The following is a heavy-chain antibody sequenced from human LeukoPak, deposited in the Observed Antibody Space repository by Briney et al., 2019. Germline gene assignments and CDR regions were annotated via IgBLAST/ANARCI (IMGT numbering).Heavy chain of an antibody. Sequence: GGXLRLSCAAPGFTFDDYGMSWVRQAPGKGLEWVSGINWNGGSTVYADSVKGRFTISRDNAKNSLYLQMNSLRAEDTALYYCARGRYSGSPTSVDYWGQGTLVTVSS. CDR2: INWNGGST. CDR3: ARGRYSGSPTSVDY. CDR1: GFTFDDYG. D-gene: IGHD1-26*01. V-gene: IGHV3-20*04. J-gene: IGHJ4*02.